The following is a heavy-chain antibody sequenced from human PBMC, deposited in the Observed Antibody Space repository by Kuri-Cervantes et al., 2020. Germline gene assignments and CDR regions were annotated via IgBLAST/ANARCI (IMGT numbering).Heavy chain of an antibody. D-gene: IGHD2-8*01. V-gene: IGHV4-59*10. J-gene: IGHJ4*02. CDR2: IFTGGEI. CDR3: AAQVVNGPVDY. Sequence: ESLKISCAIYGGSFSGYYWSWIRQPAGEGLEWIGRIFTGGEIIYNPSLRSRVTLSADTSQNQVSLHLTSATAADTAVYYCAAQVVNGPVDYWGLGTLVTVSS. CDR1: GGSFSGYY.